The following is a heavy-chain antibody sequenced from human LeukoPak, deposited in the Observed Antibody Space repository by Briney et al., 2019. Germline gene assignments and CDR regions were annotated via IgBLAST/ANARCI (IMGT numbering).Heavy chain of an antibody. CDR2: VYYSGST. D-gene: IGHD3-22*01. CDR3: ARSVYYYDDFDY. V-gene: IGHV4-59*08. J-gene: IGHJ4*02. CDR1: GGSISTYY. Sequence: SETLSLTCTVSGGSISTYYWNWIRQPPGKGLEWIGFVYYSGSTNYNPSLKSRVTISVDTSKNQFSLNLTSVTAADTAVYYCARSVYYYDDFDYWGQGTLVTVSS.